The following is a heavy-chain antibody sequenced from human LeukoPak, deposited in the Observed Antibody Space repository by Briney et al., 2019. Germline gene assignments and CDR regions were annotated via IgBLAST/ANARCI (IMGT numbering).Heavy chain of an antibody. CDR1: GITLSNYG. J-gene: IGHJ4*02. Sequence: GGSLRLSCAVSGITLSNYGMSWVRQAPGKGLEWVAGIAGSGGGTNYADSVKGRFTISRDNPKNTLYLQMNSLRADDTAVYYCAIPPHPLVEMATIGDYFDYWGQGTLVTVSS. V-gene: IGHV3-23*01. CDR2: IAGSGGGT. CDR3: AIPPHPLVEMATIGDYFDY. D-gene: IGHD5-24*01.